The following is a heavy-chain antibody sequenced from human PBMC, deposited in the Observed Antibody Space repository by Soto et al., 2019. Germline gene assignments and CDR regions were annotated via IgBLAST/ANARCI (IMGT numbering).Heavy chain of an antibody. CDR1: GYTFTSYA. CDR2: INGGNGDT. Sequence: ASVKVSCKASGYTFTSYAMNWVRQAPGQRLEWMGWINGGNGDTKYSQRFQDRVTITRDTSANTVYMELSSLTSEDTAIYYCARRPLTLYSADCRWGRGTPGTVSS. CDR3: ARRPLTLYSADCR. J-gene: IGHJ4*02. V-gene: IGHV1-3*01. D-gene: IGHD2-21*02.